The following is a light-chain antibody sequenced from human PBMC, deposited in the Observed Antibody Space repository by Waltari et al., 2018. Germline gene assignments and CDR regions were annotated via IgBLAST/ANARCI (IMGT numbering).Light chain of an antibody. J-gene: IGLJ2*01. CDR3: QTWDTATHVV. V-gene: IGLV4-69*01. Sequence: QVVLTQSPSASASLGASVKLTCTLSRGHSDYAIAWHQQQPEKGPRYLMKVNSGGSHIKGDGIPDRFSGSSSGAERYLTISSLQSEDEADYYCQTWDTATHVVFGGGTKLTIL. CDR1: RGHSDYA. CDR2: VNSGGSH.